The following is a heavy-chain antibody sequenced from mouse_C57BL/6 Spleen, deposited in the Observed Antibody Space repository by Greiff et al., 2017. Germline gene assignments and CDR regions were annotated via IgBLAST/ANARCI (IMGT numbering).Heavy chain of an antibody. CDR2: IDPSDSET. CDR3: ARFYYGNYGDD. J-gene: IGHJ2*01. Sequence: QVQLQQPGAELVRPGSSVKLSCKASGYTFTSYWVHWVKQRPIQGLEWIGNIDPSDSETHYNQKFKDKATLTVDKSSSTAYMQLSSLTSEDSAVYYCARFYYGNYGDDWGTGTTLTVSS. V-gene: IGHV1-52*01. D-gene: IGHD2-1*01. CDR1: GYTFTSYW.